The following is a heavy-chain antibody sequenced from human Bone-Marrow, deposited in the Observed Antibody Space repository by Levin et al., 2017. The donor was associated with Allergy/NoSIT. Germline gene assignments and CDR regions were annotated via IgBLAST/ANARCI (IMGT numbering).Heavy chain of an antibody. V-gene: IGHV3-9*01. CDR1: GFTFDDYA. CDR3: ARDKWPYDSSGYYYSH. Sequence: PGGSLRLSCAASGFTFDDYAMYWVRQAPGKGLEWVSGISWISDTTDYADSVKGPVIGYADSVKGRFIISRDNAKNSLYLHMNSLRPEDTALYYCARDKWPYDSSGYYYSHWGQGTLVTVSS. J-gene: IGHJ4*02. D-gene: IGHD3-22*01. CDR2: ISWISDTTDYADSVKGPVI.